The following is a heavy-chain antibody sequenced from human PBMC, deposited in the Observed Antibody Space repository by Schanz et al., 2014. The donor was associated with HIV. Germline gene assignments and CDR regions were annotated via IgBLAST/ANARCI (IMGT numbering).Heavy chain of an antibody. Sequence: QVQLQESGPGLVKPSETLSLSCTVSGGSISNGDYYWSWIRQPPGKGLEWIGYIFYSGSTNYKSSLKSRVNIKVDTTRDHFPLKLRSATAADTAVYYCARTNYYDTSILDSWGQGTLVTVSS. J-gene: IGHJ4*02. CDR1: GGSISNGDYY. CDR2: IFYSGST. V-gene: IGHV4-30-4*01. D-gene: IGHD3-22*01. CDR3: ARTNYYDTSILDS.